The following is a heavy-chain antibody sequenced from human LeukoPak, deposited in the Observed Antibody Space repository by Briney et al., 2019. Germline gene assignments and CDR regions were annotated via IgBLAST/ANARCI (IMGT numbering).Heavy chain of an antibody. CDR3: ARGTMVRGVSYAFDI. V-gene: IGHV3-66*01. D-gene: IGHD3-10*01. J-gene: IGHJ3*02. CDR1: GFTVSSNY. CDR2: IYSGGST. Sequence: GGSLRLSCAASGFTVSSNYMSWVRQAPGKGLEWVSVIYSGGSTYYADSVKGRFTISRDNSKNTLYLQMNSLRAEDTAVYYCARGTMVRGVSYAFDIWGQGTMVTVSS.